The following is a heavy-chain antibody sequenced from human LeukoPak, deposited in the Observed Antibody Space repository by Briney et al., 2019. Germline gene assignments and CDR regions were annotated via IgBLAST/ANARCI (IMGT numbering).Heavy chain of an antibody. CDR2: ISGSGGST. CDR1: GFTFSSYA. Sequence: PGGSLRLSCAASGFTFSSYAMSWVRQAPGKGLEWVSAISGSGGSTYYADSVKGRLTISRDNSKNTLYLQMNSLRAEDTALYYCARETCTTCYTYSYYYYMDVWGKGTTVTVSS. J-gene: IGHJ6*03. D-gene: IGHD2-2*01. V-gene: IGHV3-23*01. CDR3: ARETCTTCYTYSYYYYMDV.